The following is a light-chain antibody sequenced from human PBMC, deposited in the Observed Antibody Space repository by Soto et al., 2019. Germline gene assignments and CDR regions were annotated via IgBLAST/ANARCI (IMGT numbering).Light chain of an antibody. J-gene: IGKJ1*01. CDR2: AAS. V-gene: IGKV1-12*01. Sequence: DIQMTQSPSSVSASVGDRVTITCRASQSINIWLAWYQQKPGIAPKLLIYAASSLQSGVPSRFSASGSGTDFTLTINGLQPEDFATYFCQQANSFPRTFGQGTKVDI. CDR1: QSINIW. CDR3: QQANSFPRT.